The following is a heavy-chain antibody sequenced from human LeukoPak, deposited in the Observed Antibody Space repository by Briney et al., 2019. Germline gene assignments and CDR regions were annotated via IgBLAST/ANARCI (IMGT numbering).Heavy chain of an antibody. CDR1: GFTFSSYA. D-gene: IGHD6-13*01. CDR3: AREWIAAAGSSYYYCYYGMDV. V-gene: IGHV3-33*08. J-gene: IGHJ6*02. Sequence: GRSLRLSCAASGFTFSSYAMHWVRQAPGKGLEWVAVIWYDGSNKYYADSVKGRFTISRDNSKNTLYLQMNSLRAEDTAVYYCAREWIAAAGSSYYYCYYGMDVWGQGTTVTVSS. CDR2: IWYDGSNK.